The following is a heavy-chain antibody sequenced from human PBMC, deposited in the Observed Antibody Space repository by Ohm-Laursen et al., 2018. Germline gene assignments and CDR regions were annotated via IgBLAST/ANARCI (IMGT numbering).Heavy chain of an antibody. V-gene: IGHV3-7*01. J-gene: IGHJ6*02. D-gene: IGHD3-16*01. CDR3: ARFGVNHGMDV. CDR2: IKQDASEK. Sequence: SLRLSCAASGFTFSSYWMSWVRQAPGKGLEWVANIKQDASEKYYVDSVKGRFTISRDDAKNSLYLQMSSLRAEDTAVYYCARFGVNHGMDVWGQGTTVTVSS. CDR1: GFTFSSYW.